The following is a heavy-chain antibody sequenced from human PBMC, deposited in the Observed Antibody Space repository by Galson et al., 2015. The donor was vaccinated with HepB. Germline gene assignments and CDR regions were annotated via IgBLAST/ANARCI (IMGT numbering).Heavy chain of an antibody. D-gene: IGHD6-19*01. CDR1: GFSFGNYA. Sequence: SLRLSCAASGFSFGNYAMHWVRQGPGKGLEWVAGISWNSRSIGYADSVKGRFTISRDNDKKSLYLQMNSLRTDDTALYYCAKDALYSSTANWYFDFWGRGTLVTVSS. CDR2: ISWNSRSI. J-gene: IGHJ2*01. CDR3: AKDALYSSTANWYFDF. V-gene: IGHV3-9*01.